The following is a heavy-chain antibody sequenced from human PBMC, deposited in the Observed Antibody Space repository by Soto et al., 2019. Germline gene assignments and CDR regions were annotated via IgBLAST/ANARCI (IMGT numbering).Heavy chain of an antibody. J-gene: IGHJ4*02. Sequence: QVQLVESGGGVVQAGRSLRLSCAASGIFFSSYGMHWVRQAPGKGLEWVAVISHDGSSMYYGDSVRGRFTISRDNSRDMVFLQMSGLRPEDTDLYYVMPPGSADHSDDWGQGALFTVCS. CDR2: ISHDGSSM. D-gene: IGHD3-16*01. CDR1: GIFFSSYG. CDR3: MPPGSADHSDD. V-gene: IGHV3-30*03.